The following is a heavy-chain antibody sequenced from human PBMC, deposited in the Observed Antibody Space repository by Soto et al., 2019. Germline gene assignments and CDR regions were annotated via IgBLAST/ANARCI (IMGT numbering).Heavy chain of an antibody. J-gene: IGHJ5*02. CDR1: GFRFSSYA. Sequence: QVQLVESGGGVVQPGRSLRLSCAASGFRFSSYAMHWVRQAPGKGLEWVAVISYDGNNEYCADSVKGRFTVSRDNSKNTLSLQMNSLRAEDTAVYYCAKVVAANWWWFDPWGQGTLVTVSS. D-gene: IGHD5-12*01. V-gene: IGHV3-30-3*01. CDR2: ISYDGNNE. CDR3: AKVVAANWWWFDP.